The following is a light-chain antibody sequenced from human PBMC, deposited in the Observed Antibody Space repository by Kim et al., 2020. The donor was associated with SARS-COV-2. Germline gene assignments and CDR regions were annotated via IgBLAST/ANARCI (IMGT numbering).Light chain of an antibody. Sequence: DIVMTQSPDSLAVSLGERATINCKSSQSVLYSSSNKHYLAWYQQKPGQSPKLLIYWASTRESGVPDRFSGSGSGTDFTLTISSLQAEDVAVYYCQQHYTTPYTFGQGTKLEI. CDR3: QQHYTTPYT. V-gene: IGKV4-1*01. CDR2: WAS. CDR1: QSVLYSSSNKHY. J-gene: IGKJ2*01.